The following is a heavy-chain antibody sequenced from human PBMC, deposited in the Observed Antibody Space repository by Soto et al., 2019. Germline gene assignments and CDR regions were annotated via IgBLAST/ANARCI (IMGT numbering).Heavy chain of an antibody. CDR3: AKSPDPYSSSNYYYYGMDV. D-gene: IGHD6-6*01. J-gene: IGHJ6*02. CDR1: GGTFSSYA. V-gene: IGHV1-69*15. Sequence: QFQLVQSGAEVKKPGSSVKVSCKASGGTFSSYAITWVRQAPGQGLEWMGRIIPIFGTTNYAQKFQGRVTITADESTSTAYMDLSSLRSDDTAVYYCAKSPDPYSSSNYYYYGMDVWGQGTTVTVSS. CDR2: IIPIFGTT.